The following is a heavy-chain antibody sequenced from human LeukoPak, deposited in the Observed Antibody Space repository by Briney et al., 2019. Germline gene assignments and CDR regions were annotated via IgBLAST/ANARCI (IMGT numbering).Heavy chain of an antibody. CDR3: TRDRGAYNLYDY. Sequence: WVRQPPGKGLEWVGFIRSKAYGETADYAASVKGRFTISRDDSKAIAYLQMNSLKTEDTAVYHCTRDRGAYNLYDYWGQGTLVTVSS. J-gene: IGHJ4*02. V-gene: IGHV3-49*02. CDR2: IRSKAYGETA. D-gene: IGHD1-1*01.